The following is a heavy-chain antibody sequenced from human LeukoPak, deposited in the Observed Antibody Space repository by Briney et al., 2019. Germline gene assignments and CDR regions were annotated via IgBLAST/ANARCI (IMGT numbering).Heavy chain of an antibody. Sequence: SVKVSCKASGGTFSSYAISWVRQAPGQGLEWMGGIIPIFGTANYAQKLQGRVTITADESTSTAYMELSSLRSEDTAVYYCARALEYCSGGSCYDYYYYYYYMDVWGKGTTVTVSS. CDR3: ARALEYCSGGSCYDYYYYYYYMDV. D-gene: IGHD2-15*01. CDR2: IIPIFGTA. CDR1: GGTFSSYA. J-gene: IGHJ6*03. V-gene: IGHV1-69*13.